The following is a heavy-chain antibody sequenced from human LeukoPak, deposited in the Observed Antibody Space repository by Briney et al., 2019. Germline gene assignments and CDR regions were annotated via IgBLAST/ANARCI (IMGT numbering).Heavy chain of an antibody. J-gene: IGHJ4*02. D-gene: IGHD3-22*01. CDR2: INPNSGGT. V-gene: IGHV1-2*02. Sequence: GASVKVSCKASGYTFTGYYMHWVRRAPGQGLEWMGWINPNSGGTNYAQKFQGRVTMTRDTSISTAYMELSRLRSDDTAVYYCARLTYYYDSRDYWGQGTLVTVSS. CDR3: ARLTYYYDSRDY. CDR1: GYTFTGYY.